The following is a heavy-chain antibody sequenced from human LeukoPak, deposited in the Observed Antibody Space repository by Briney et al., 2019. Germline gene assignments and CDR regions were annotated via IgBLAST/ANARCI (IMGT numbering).Heavy chain of an antibody. D-gene: IGHD2-2*01. CDR1: GGTFSSYA. CDR3: ARAKFSNDAFDI. V-gene: IGHV1-69*01. J-gene: IGHJ3*02. Sequence: SVKVSRKASGGTFSSYAISWVRQAPGQGLEWMGGIIPIFGTANYAQKFQGRVTITADESTSTAYMELSSLRSEDTAVYYCARAKFSNDAFDIWGQGTMVTVSS. CDR2: IIPIFGTA.